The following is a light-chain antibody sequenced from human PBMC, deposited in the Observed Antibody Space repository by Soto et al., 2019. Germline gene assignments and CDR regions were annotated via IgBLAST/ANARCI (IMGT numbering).Light chain of an antibody. CDR1: SSDIGVYDY. CDR3: VSHISVAYRSIYV. Sequence: QSALTQPAFVSGSPGQSITISCTGTSSDIGVYDYVSWYQQHPGKAPKLIIYEVTNRPSGLSNRFSGSKSDNTASLTISGLQAEDEADYYCVSHISVAYRSIYVFGTGTKLTVL. J-gene: IGLJ1*01. CDR2: EVT. V-gene: IGLV2-14*01.